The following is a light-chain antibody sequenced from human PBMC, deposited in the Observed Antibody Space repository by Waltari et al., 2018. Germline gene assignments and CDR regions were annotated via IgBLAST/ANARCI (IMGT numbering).Light chain of an antibody. Sequence: QSALTQPRSVSGSPGQSVTNYCSGTRSDFNGYNYVSWYQQLPGKAPKLMIYDVVKRPSGVPDRFSASKSGNTASLTISGLQAEDEADYYCCSYVGSNVVFGGGTKLTVL. CDR3: CSYVGSNVV. J-gene: IGLJ2*01. V-gene: IGLV2-11*01. CDR2: DVV. CDR1: RSDFNGYNY.